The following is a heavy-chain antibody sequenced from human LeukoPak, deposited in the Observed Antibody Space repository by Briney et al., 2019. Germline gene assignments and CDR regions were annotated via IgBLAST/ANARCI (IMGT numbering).Heavy chain of an antibody. CDR1: GGSISSSSYY. D-gene: IGHD4/OR15-4a*01. V-gene: IGHV3-11*04. Sequence: LSLTCTVSGGSISSSSYYWGWIRQPPGKGLEWVSYISSSGSTIYYADSVKGRFTISRDNAKNSLYLQMNSLRAEDTAVYYCAREVPSMDYWGQGALVTVSS. CDR3: AREVPSMDY. CDR2: ISSSGSTI. J-gene: IGHJ4*02.